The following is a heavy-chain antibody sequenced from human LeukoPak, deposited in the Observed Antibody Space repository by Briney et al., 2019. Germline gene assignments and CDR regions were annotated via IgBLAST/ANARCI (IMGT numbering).Heavy chain of an antibody. CDR1: GDSISSGGYY. D-gene: IGHD3-22*01. Sequence: SETLSLTCTVSGDSISSGGYYWSWIRQHPGKGLEWIGYIYYSGSTYYNPSLKSRVTISVDTSKNQFSLKLSSVTAADTAVYYCAREYYDSAVGHAFDIWGQGTMVTVSS. J-gene: IGHJ3*02. CDR3: AREYYDSAVGHAFDI. V-gene: IGHV4-31*03. CDR2: IYYSGST.